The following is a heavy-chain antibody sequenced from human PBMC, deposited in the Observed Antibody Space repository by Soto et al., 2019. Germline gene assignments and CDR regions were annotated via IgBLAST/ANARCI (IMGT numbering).Heavy chain of an antibody. CDR1: GGSISSGGYY. D-gene: IGHD6-13*01. Sequence: LSLTCTVSGGSISSGGYYWSWIRQHPGKGLEWIGYIYYSGSTYYNPSLKSRVTISVDTSKNQFSLKLSSVTAADTAVYYCARGYSSSWYGQDYYYYYGMDVWGQGTTVTVSS. CDR3: ARGYSSSWYGQDYYYYYGMDV. V-gene: IGHV4-31*03. J-gene: IGHJ6*02. CDR2: IYYSGST.